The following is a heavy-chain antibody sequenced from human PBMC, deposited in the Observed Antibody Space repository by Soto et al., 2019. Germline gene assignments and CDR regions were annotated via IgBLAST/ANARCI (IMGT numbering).Heavy chain of an antibody. CDR1: GGSVSSGNYY. CDR2: IDYSGST. CDR3: ARYSSGWDAVRY. Sequence: QVQLQESGPGLVKPSETLSLTCTVSGGSVSSGNYYWSWIRQPPGKGLEWIGYIDYSGSTNYNPCRKSRVSISVDTSESRFSLELSAVTAADTAVFYCARYSSGWDAVRYWGQGTLVTVSS. J-gene: IGHJ4*02. V-gene: IGHV4-61*01. D-gene: IGHD6-19*01.